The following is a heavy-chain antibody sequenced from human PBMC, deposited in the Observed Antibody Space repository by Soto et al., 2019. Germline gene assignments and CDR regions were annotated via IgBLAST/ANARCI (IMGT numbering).Heavy chain of an antibody. J-gene: IGHJ4*02. CDR1: GFTFDDYA. CDR2: ISWNSDTI. V-gene: IGHV3-9*01. D-gene: IGHD3-10*01. Sequence: GGSLRLSXAASGFTFDDYAMHWVRQAPGKGLEWVTGISWNSDTIGYADSVKGRFTISRDNAKNSLYLQMNSLRAEDTAFYYCARDVWSRASGPPDSWGQGTLVTVSS. CDR3: ARDVWSRASGPPDS.